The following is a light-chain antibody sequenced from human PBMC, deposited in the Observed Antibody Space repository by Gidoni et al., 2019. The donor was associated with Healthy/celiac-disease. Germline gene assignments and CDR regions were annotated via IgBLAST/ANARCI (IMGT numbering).Light chain of an antibody. CDR3: QSYDSSLSGRVV. CDR1: RSNIGAGYD. Sequence: QSVLTPPPSVSGAPGQRVTISCTGSRSNIGAGYDVPWYQQLPGPAPKLLIYGNSNRPSGVPDRFSGSKSGTSASLAITGLQAEDEADYYCQSYDSSLSGRVVFGGGTKLTVL. V-gene: IGLV1-40*01. J-gene: IGLJ2*01. CDR2: GNS.